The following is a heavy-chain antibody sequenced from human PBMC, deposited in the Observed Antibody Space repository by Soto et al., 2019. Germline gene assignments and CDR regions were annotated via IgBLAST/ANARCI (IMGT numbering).Heavy chain of an antibody. CDR2: IYYSGST. V-gene: IGHV4-59*01. CDR1: GGSSSRYY. Sequence: PSETLSLTCGVSGGSSSRYYWSWIRQPPGKGLEWIGYIYYSGSTNYNPSLKSRVTISVDTSKNQFSLKLSSVTAADTAVYYCARDFGGIAAAGTGPYYYGMDVWGQGTTVTVSS. CDR3: ARDFGGIAAAGTGPYYYGMDV. J-gene: IGHJ6*02. D-gene: IGHD6-13*01.